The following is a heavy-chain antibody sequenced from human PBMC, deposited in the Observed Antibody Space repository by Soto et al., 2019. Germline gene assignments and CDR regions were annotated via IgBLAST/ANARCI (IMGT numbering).Heavy chain of an antibody. D-gene: IGHD2-21*02. CDR1: GESISSSSYY. Sequence: PSETLSLTCIVSGESISSSSYYWGWIRQPPGKGLGWIGSIYYSGRTYYNPSFKSRVTISIDTSKNQFSLKLSSVTATDTAVYYCARQRTTVVTQAYFDHWGQGXLVTVSS. J-gene: IGHJ4*02. CDR3: ARQRTTVVTQAYFDH. CDR2: IYYSGRT. V-gene: IGHV4-39*01.